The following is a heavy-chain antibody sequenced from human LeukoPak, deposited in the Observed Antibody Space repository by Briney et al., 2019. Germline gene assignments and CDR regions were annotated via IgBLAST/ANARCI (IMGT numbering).Heavy chain of an antibody. V-gene: IGHV3-15*01. CDR3: TPEAYCGGDCFAEFDY. J-gene: IGHJ4*02. CDR1: GVTFSSPW. Sequence: GGSLRLSCAASGVTFSSPWMIWVRQAPGEGLEWVGRIKRKSDGGTTGYAAPVKGRFPISRDDSKNTLYLQMNSLKTEDTAVYYCTPEAYCGGDCFAEFDYWGQGTLVTVSS. CDR2: IKRKSDGGTT. D-gene: IGHD2-21*02.